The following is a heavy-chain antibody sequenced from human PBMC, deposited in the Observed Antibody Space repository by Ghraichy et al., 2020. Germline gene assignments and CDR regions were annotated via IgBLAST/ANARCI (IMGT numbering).Heavy chain of an antibody. V-gene: IGHV3-43*01. Sequence: GGSLRLSCVASGFTFDDYTMHWVRQAPGKGLEWISLISWDAGSTDYADSVKGRFTISRDNSKDSLYLQMKSLRPEDTAFYYCARAPTGLRFSPYMDVWGKGTTVTVS. CDR1: GFTFDDYT. J-gene: IGHJ6*03. D-gene: IGHD3-3*01. CDR3: ARAPTGLRFSPYMDV. CDR2: ISWDAGST.